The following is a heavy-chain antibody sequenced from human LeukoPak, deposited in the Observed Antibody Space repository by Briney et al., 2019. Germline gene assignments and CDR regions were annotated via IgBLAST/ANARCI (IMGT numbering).Heavy chain of an antibody. D-gene: IGHD5-18*01. J-gene: IGHJ4*02. CDR3: VRDLGIDTSMIFFDY. V-gene: IGHV1-69*04. Sequence: SVKVSCKASGGTFSSYAISWVRQAPGQGLEWMGRIIPILGIANYAQKFQGRVTMTTDISTSTAYMELRSLRSDDTAVFYCVRDLGIDTSMIFFDYWGQGTRVTVSS. CDR1: GGTFSSYA. CDR2: IIPILGIA.